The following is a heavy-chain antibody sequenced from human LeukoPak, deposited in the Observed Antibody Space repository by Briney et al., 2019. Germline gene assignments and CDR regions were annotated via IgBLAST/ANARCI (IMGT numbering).Heavy chain of an antibody. J-gene: IGHJ4*02. CDR1: GFTFSKYW. CDR2: ISGSGGST. CDR3: AKGYYYDSSGYFDY. D-gene: IGHD3-22*01. Sequence: HPGGSLRLSCAASGFTFSKYWMSWVRQAPGKGLEWVSAISGSGGSTYYADSVKGRFTISRDNSKNTLYLQMNSLRAEDTAVYYCAKGYYYDSSGYFDYWGQGTLVTVSS. V-gene: IGHV3-23*01.